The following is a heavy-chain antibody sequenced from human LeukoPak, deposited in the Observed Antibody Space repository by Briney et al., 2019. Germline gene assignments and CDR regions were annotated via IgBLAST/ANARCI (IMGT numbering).Heavy chain of an antibody. Sequence: SSETLSLTCAVYGGSFSGYYWSWIRQPPGKGLEWIGEINHSGSTNYNPSLKSRVTISVDTSKNQFSLKLSSVTAADTAVYYCARGREYDYVWGSYRLRYYFDYWGQGTLVTVSS. V-gene: IGHV4-34*01. D-gene: IGHD3-16*02. CDR3: ARGREYDYVWGSYRLRYYFDY. J-gene: IGHJ4*02. CDR2: INHSGST. CDR1: GGSFSGYY.